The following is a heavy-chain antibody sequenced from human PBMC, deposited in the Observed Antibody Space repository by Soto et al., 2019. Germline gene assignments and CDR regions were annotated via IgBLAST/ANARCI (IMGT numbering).Heavy chain of an antibody. CDR3: ARHTSGWHYYDY. J-gene: IGHJ4*02. Sequence: GFLRLSCAVSGFNLSDHYMNWIRQAPGKGLEWVSYISGSSRYTNFADSVKGRFTISRDNAKNSLYLQMNSLRAEDTAVYYCARHTSGWHYYDYWGQGTPVTVSS. CDR2: ISGSSRYT. V-gene: IGHV3-11*06. D-gene: IGHD6-19*01. CDR1: GFNLSDHY.